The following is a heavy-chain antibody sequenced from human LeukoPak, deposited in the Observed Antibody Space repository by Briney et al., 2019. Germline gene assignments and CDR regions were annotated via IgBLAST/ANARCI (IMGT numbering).Heavy chain of an antibody. CDR1: GGTFSSYA. V-gene: IGHV1-69*05. Sequence: SVKVSCKASGGTFSSYAISWVRQAPGQGLEWMGGIIPIFGTANYAQMFQGRVTITTDESTSTAYMELSSLRSEDTAVYYCARGGGSYYDGFDYWGQGTLVTVSS. CDR2: IIPIFGTA. D-gene: IGHD1-26*01. CDR3: ARGGGSYYDGFDY. J-gene: IGHJ4*02.